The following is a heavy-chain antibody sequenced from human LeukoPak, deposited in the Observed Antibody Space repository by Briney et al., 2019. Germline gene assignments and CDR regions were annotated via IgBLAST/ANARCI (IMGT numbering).Heavy chain of an antibody. CDR1: EFSVDSNY. CDR3: APENSSRGYGF. V-gene: IGHV3-53*01. Sequence: GGSLRLSCLASEFSVDSNYMSWVRQAPGKGLEWVSVIYSNGKEYYAESAKGRFTISRDISKNSLDLQMNRLRGDDTAVYYCAPENSSRGYGFWGQGTVVIVFS. CDR2: IYSNGKE. D-gene: IGHD1-1*01. J-gene: IGHJ1*01.